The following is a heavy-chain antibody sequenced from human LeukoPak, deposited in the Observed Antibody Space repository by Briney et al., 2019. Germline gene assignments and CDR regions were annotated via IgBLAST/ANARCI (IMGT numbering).Heavy chain of an antibody. CDR2: IIPIFGTA. V-gene: IGHV1-69*05. CDR1: GCTFSSYA. D-gene: IGHD2-2*01. CDR3: ARGDRYCSSTSCSTNDYYYYMDV. J-gene: IGHJ6*03. Sequence: ASVKVSCKASGCTFSSYAISWVRQAPGQGLEWMGGIIPIFGTANYAQKFQGRVTITTDESTSTAYMELSSLRSEDTAVYYCARGDRYCSSTSCSTNDYYYYMDVWGKGTTVTVSS.